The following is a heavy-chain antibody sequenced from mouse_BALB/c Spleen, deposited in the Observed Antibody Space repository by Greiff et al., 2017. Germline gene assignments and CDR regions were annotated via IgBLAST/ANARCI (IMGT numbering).Heavy chain of an antibody. CDR3: ARALLGRGAWFAY. CDR1: GFSLTGYG. D-gene: IGHD4-1*01. V-gene: IGHV2-6-7*01. J-gene: IGHJ3*01. Sequence: QVQLQQPGPGLVAPSQSLSITCTVSGFSLTGYGVNWVRQPPGKGLEWLGMIWGDGSTDYNSALKSRLSISKDNSKSQVFLKMNSLQTDDTARYYCARALLGRGAWFAYWGQGTLVTVSA. CDR2: IWGDGST.